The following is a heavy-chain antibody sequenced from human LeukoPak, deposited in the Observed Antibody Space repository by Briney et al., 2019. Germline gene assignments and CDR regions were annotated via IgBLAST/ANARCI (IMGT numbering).Heavy chain of an antibody. V-gene: IGHV3-7*01. D-gene: IGHD2-2*01. CDR1: GFTFSNYW. CDR2: IKEDGSDK. Sequence: GGSLRLSCAASGFTFSNYWMTWVRQAPGEGLEWVANIKEDGSDKYYVDSVKGRYSISRDNAKNSLFLQMHTLSAEDTAMYYCASLSLFYSGYCNVNSCPSHFQHWXXXTXVXVSX. CDR3: ASLSLFYSGYCNVNSCPSHFQH. J-gene: IGHJ1*01.